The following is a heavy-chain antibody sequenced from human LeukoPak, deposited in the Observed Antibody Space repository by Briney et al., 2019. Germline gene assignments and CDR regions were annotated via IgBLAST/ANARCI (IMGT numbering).Heavy chain of an antibody. J-gene: IGHJ6*03. D-gene: IGHD6-19*01. CDR3: ARAQQWQWSFYYYYYVDV. CDR2: IKQDGSEK. V-gene: IGHV3-7*01. Sequence: GGSLRLSCTASGSTFSSYWISWVRQAPGKGLEWVANIKQDGSEKYYVDSVKGRFTISRDNAKNSLYLQMNSLRAEDTAVYYCARAQQWQWSFYYYYYVDVWGKGTTVTVSS. CDR1: GSTFSSYW.